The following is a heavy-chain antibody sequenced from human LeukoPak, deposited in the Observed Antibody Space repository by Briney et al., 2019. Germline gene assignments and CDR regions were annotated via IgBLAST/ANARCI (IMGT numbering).Heavy chain of an antibody. V-gene: IGHV3-53*01. CDR3: ARDCSSSCSPYYGMDV. CDR1: GFTVSSNY. D-gene: IGHD2-2*01. CDR2: IHSGGTT. J-gene: IGHJ6*02. Sequence: GGSLRLSCAASGFTVSSNYMSWVRQAPGKGLEWVSIIHSGGTTNYVDSVKGRFTISRDNSRNTLYLQMNSLRAEDTAVYYCARDCSSSCSPYYGMDVWGQGTTVTVSS.